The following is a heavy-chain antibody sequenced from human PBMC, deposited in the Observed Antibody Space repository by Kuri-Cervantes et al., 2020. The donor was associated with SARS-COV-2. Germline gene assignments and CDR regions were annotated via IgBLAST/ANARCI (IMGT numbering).Heavy chain of an antibody. CDR2: ISGSGGST. CDR1: GFTFSSYA. Sequence: GGSLRLSGAASGFTFSSYAMSWVRQAPGKGLEWVSAISGSGGSTYYADSVKGRFTISRDNPKNTLYLKMNSLRAEDTAVYYCEKGEYQLLYGGISGYYYGMDVWGQGTTVTVSS. D-gene: IGHD2-2*02. V-gene: IGHV3-23*01. J-gene: IGHJ6*02. CDR3: EKGEYQLLYGGISGYYYGMDV.